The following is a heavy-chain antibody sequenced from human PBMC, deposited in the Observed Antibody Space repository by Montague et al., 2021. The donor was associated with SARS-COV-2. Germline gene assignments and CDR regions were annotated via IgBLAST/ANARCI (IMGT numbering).Heavy chain of an antibody. CDR2: IYLSGFT. V-gene: IGHV4-4*02. CDR3: ARGGLGNRGFDY. D-gene: IGHD3/OR15-3a*01. CDR1: DVSLSTSTW. J-gene: IGHJ4*02. Sequence: SETLSLTCVVSDVSLSTSTWWSWVRQSPGKGLEWVGEIYLSGFTHYNPXDKSRVSISQDNSRSQFSLRLTSVTAADTAVYFCARGGLGNRGFDYWGQGTLVTVSS.